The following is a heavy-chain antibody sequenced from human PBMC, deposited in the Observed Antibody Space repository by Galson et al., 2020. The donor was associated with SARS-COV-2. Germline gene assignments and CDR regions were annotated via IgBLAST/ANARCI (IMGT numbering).Heavy chain of an antibody. CDR1: GYTFTDYD. V-gene: IGHV1-8*01. CDR3: ATYSGSSMRGGDP. D-gene: IGHD6-13*01. Sequence: ASVKVSCKASGYTFTDYDINWVRQATGQGLEWMGWMNPNSGNTGYAQKFQGRVTMTRDTSISTAYMELSSLRSEDTAVYYCATYSGSSMRGGDPWGQVTLVAVSS. CDR2: MNPNSGNT. J-gene: IGHJ5*02.